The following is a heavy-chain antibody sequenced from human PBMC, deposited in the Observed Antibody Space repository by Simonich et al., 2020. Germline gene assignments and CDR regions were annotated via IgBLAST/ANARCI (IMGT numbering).Heavy chain of an antibody. J-gene: IGHJ3*02. V-gene: IGHV3-74*01. Sequence: EVQLVESGGGLVQPGGSLRLSCAASGFTFSSYWMHWVRQAPGKGRVCVSRSNRDGSSTSYADSVKGRFTISRDNAKNTLYLQMNSLRAEDTAVYYCARDYSNYDAFDIWGQGTMVTVSS. CDR2: SNRDGSST. D-gene: IGHD4-4*01. CDR1: GFTFSSYW. CDR3: ARDYSNYDAFDI.